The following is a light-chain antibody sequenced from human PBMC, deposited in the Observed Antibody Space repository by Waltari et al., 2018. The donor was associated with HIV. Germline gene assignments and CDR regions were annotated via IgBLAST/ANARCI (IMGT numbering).Light chain of an antibody. CDR3: SSHAGSKVV. J-gene: IGLJ2*01. V-gene: IGLV2-8*01. Sequence: QSALTQPPSASGSPGQSVTLSCTGTSSDVGGYNYVSWHQQHPGKAPKLMIYDVIKRPSGVPGRFSGSKSVNTASLTVSGLQPEDEADYYCSSHAGSKVVFGGGTRLTVL. CDR2: DVI. CDR1: SSDVGGYNY.